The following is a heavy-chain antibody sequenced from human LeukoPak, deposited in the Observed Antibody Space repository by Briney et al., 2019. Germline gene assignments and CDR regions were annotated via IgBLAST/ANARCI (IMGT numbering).Heavy chain of an antibody. D-gene: IGHD1-1*01. J-gene: IGHJ4*02. V-gene: IGHV3-74*01. CDR3: VRGGLEPFDY. CDR2: INPEETTI. CDR1: GFVFSKYW. Sequence: GGSLRLSCAASGFVFSKYWMHWVRQAPGKGVVWVSRINPEETTINYADSVKGRFTISRDNASNTLYLQMDSLRVEDVGIYYCVRGGLEPFDYWGQGTLVSVSS.